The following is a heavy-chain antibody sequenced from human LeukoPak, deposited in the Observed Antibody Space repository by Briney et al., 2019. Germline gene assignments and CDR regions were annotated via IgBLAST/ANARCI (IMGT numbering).Heavy chain of an antibody. D-gene: IGHD2-21*02. V-gene: IGHV1-2*02. J-gene: IGHJ4*02. CDR1: GYTFSHYY. Sequence: ASVKVCCKPSGYTFSHYYMHWVRQTPGQRLEWMGWINLNTGDTNYEQKFQGRITITSDMSITTAYMELSSLRSDDAAMYSCAALVGVPGDGVYWGQGNLVTVSS. CDR2: INLNTGDT. CDR3: AALVGVPGDGVY.